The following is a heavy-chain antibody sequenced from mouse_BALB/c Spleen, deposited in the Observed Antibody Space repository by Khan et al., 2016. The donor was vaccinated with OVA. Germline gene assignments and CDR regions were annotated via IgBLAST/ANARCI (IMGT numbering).Heavy chain of an antibody. CDR2: IYPGNVNT. J-gene: IGHJ3*01. CDR3: AREGYYGNYRAWFAY. V-gene: IGHV1S56*01. CDR1: GYTFTNYY. Sequence: QVQLQQSGPELVKPRASVRISCKASGYTFTNYYVHWVKQRPGQGLEWIGWIYPGNVNTNYNEKFKGKATLTADKSSSTAYMQLSSLTSEDSAVYFFAREGYYGNYRAWFAYWGQGTLVTVSA. D-gene: IGHD2-1*01.